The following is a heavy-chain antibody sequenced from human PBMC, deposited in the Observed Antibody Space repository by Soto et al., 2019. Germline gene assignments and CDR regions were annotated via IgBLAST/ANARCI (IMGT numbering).Heavy chain of an antibody. J-gene: IGHJ1*01. V-gene: IGHV1-69*02. CDR3: ARVKGSGHPEYFQH. D-gene: IGHD3-22*01. CDR2: IIPILGIA. CDR1: GGTFSSYT. Sequence: QVQLVQSGAEVKKPGSSAKVSCKASGGTFSSYTISWVRQAPGQGLEWMGRIIPILGIANYAQKFQGRVTITADKSTSTAYMELSSLRSEDTAVYYCARVKGSGHPEYFQHWGQGTLVTVSS.